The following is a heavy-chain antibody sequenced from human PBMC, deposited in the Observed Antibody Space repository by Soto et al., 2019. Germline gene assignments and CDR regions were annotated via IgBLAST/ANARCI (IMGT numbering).Heavy chain of an antibody. CDR3: ARKVGYSSSWAWFDP. V-gene: IGHV4-31*03. CDR1: GGSISSGGYY. CDR2: IYYSGST. D-gene: IGHD6-13*01. Sequence: PSETLSLTCTVSGGSISSGGYYWSWIRQHPGKGLEWIGYIYYSGSTYYNPSLESRVTISVDTSKNQFSLKLSSVTAADTAVYYCARKVGYSSSWAWFDPWGQGTLVTVSS. J-gene: IGHJ5*02.